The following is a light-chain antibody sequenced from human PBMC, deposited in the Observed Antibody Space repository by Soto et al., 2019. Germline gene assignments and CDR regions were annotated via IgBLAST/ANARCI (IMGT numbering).Light chain of an antibody. Sequence: EIVMTQSPATLSVSPGERCTVACRASQSVRSNLAWYQQKPGQAPRLLIFGASTRAAGIPARFSGSGSGTEFTLTISSLQSEDFAVYYCQQYSNWPLTFGGGTKVDIK. V-gene: IGKV3-15*01. CDR2: GAS. CDR1: QSVRSN. CDR3: QQYSNWPLT. J-gene: IGKJ4*01.